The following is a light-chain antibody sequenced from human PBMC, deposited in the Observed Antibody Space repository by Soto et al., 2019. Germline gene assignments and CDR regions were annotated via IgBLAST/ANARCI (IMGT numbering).Light chain of an antibody. CDR3: QLYGGSHMFS. V-gene: IGKV3-20*01. CDR2: AAS. J-gene: IGKJ2*01. CDR1: QSISSSY. Sequence: ETMLTQSPGTLSLSPGEGGTLSCRASQSISSSYLAWYQQKPGQSPRLLFYAASSRATGVPDRFSGSGSGTDFTLTISRLEPEDFAVYYCQLYGGSHMFSFGQGTKVDIK.